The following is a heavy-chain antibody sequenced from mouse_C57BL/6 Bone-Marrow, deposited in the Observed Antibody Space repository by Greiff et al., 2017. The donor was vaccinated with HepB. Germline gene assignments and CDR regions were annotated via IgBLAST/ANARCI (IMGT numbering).Heavy chain of an antibody. Sequence: EVQLVESGGGLVKPGGSLKLSCAASGFTFSDYGMHWVRQAPEKGLEWVAYISSGSSTIYYAATVKGRFTISRDNAKNTLFLQRTSLRSEDTAMYYCARKKNPDYWGQGTTLTVSS. CDR2: ISSGSSTI. CDR1: GFTFSDYG. J-gene: IGHJ2*01. CDR3: ARKKNPDY. V-gene: IGHV5-17*01.